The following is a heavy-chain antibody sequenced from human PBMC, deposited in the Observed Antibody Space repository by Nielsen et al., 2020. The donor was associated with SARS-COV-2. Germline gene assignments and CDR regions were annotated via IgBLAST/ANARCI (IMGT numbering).Heavy chain of an antibody. CDR3: ARDQNDSSGYYYVDSY. Sequence: ASVKVSCKASGHDFTDQHFHWVRQAPGQGLEWLGRISPNSGGTTYPQKFRGRVTMTRDTSTSTVYMELSSLRSEDTAVYYCARDQNDSSGYYYVDSYWGQGTLVTVSS. CDR1: GHDFTDQH. CDR2: ISPNSGGT. D-gene: IGHD3-22*01. J-gene: IGHJ4*02. V-gene: IGHV1-2*06.